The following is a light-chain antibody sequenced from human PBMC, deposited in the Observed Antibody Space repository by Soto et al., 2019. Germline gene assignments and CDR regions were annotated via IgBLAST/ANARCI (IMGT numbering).Light chain of an antibody. V-gene: IGLV2-8*01. CDR2: EVT. CDR3: TSYVGEDILV. J-gene: IGLJ3*02. Sequence: QSVLTQPPSASGAPGQSVTISCTGTSSDVGAYKYVSWYQQYPGKAPKLMIYEVTKRPSGVPDRFSGSKSGNTASLTVSGLQAEYEADSYCTSYVGEDILVFGGGTQLTVL. CDR1: SSDVGAYKY.